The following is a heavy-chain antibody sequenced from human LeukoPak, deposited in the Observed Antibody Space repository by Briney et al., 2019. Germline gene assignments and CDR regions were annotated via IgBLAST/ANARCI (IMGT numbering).Heavy chain of an antibody. CDR3: ARSRGPDYYDSSGYYYVY. D-gene: IGHD3-22*01. Sequence: ASVKVSCKASGCTFTGYYMHWVRQAPGQGLEWMGWINPNSGGTNYAQKFQGRVTMTRDTSISTAYMELSRLRSDDTAVYYCARSRGPDYYDSSGYYYVYWGQGTLVTVSS. CDR2: INPNSGGT. J-gene: IGHJ4*02. V-gene: IGHV1-2*02. CDR1: GCTFTGYY.